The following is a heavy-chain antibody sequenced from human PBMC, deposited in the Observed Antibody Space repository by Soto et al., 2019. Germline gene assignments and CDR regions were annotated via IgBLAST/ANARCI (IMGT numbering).Heavy chain of an antibody. J-gene: IGHJ4*02. CDR1: GYTFSNYD. CDR2: VNPNNGDT. CDR3: AKVSTKGYAIDLDY. D-gene: IGHD5-18*01. Sequence: QVQLVQSGAELKKPGASVKVSCKASGYTFSNYDMNWVRHATGQGPEWLGWVNPNNGDTGYAQKFQGRVTLTTDISTTTAYMKPTSLRSEDTAIYYCAKVSTKGYAIDLDYRGQGTLITVSS. V-gene: IGHV1-8*01.